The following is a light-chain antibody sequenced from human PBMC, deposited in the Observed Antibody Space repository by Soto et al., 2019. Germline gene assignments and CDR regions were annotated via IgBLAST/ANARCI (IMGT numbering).Light chain of an antibody. CDR2: KAS. CDR1: QSISSW. Sequence: DIQMTQSPSTLSASVGDRVTITCRASQSISSWLAWYQQKPGKAPKLLIYKASSLESGVPSRFSGSGSGTEFTLTISSLQPDDFATYYCQQYNSYLFTFGPGTIVDIK. V-gene: IGKV1-5*03. CDR3: QQYNSYLFT. J-gene: IGKJ3*01.